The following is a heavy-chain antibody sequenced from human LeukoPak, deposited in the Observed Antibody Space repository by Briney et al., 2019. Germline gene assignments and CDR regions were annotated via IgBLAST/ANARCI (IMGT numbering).Heavy chain of an antibody. CDR3: AKDRVTVTPHLDY. Sequence: PGGSLRLSCAASGLTFSSYGMHWVRQAPGKGLEWVAFIRYDGSNKYYADSVKGRFTISRDNSKNTLYLQMNGLRAEGTAVYYCAKDRVTVTPHLDYWGQGTLVTVSS. CDR1: GLTFSSYG. CDR2: IRYDGSNK. J-gene: IGHJ4*02. D-gene: IGHD4-17*01. V-gene: IGHV3-30*02.